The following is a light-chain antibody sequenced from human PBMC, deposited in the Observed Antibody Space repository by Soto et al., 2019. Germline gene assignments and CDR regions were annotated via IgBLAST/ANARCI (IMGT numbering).Light chain of an antibody. CDR2: DAS. Sequence: DIQMTQSPSTLSASVGERVTITCRASQSISSWLAWYQQKPGKAPKLLIYDASSLESGVPSRFSGSGSGTEFTLTISRLQPDDFATYYCQQYNSYPYTFGQGTKLEIK. V-gene: IGKV1-5*01. J-gene: IGKJ2*01. CDR3: QQYNSYPYT. CDR1: QSISSW.